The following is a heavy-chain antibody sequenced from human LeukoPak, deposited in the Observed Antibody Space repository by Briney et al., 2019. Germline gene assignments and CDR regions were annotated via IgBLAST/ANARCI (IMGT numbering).Heavy chain of an antibody. D-gene: IGHD2-21*02. V-gene: IGHV3-30*03. CDR2: ISYDGSNK. Sequence: PGGSLRLSCAASGFTFSSYGMHWVRQAPGKGLEWVAVISYDGSNKYYADSVKGRFTISRDNSKNTLYLQMNSLRAEDTAVYYCARHRGVGGDFVYWGQGTLVTVSS. J-gene: IGHJ4*02. CDR3: ARHRGVGGDFVY. CDR1: GFTFSSYG.